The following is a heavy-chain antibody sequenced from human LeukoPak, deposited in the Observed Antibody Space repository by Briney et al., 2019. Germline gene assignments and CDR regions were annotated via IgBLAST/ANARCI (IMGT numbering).Heavy chain of an antibody. CDR3: AKDTQADFFTQFGASFDY. CDR1: GFTFDDYA. Sequence: GGSLRLSCAASGFTFDDYAMHWVRQAPGKGLEWVSAISGSGGSTYYADSVKGRFTISRDNSKNTLYLQMNSLRAEDTAVYYCAKDTQADFFTQFGASFDYWGQGTLVTVSS. D-gene: IGHD3-10*01. J-gene: IGHJ4*02. CDR2: ISGSGGST. V-gene: IGHV3-23*01.